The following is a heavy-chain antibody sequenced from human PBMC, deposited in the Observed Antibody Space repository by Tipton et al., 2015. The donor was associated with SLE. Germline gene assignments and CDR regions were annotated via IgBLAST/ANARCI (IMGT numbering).Heavy chain of an antibody. CDR3: ALSRAIYGMDF. J-gene: IGHJ6*02. CDR2: IYYTGNT. V-gene: IGHV4-39*01. CDR1: GGSISSSSYY. Sequence: TLSLTCTVSGGSISSSSYYWDWIRQTPGKGLEWIGSIYYTGNTYYSPSLKSRVIISVDTSKNQFSLNLSSVTAADTAVYYCALSRAIYGMDFWGQGTTVTVSS.